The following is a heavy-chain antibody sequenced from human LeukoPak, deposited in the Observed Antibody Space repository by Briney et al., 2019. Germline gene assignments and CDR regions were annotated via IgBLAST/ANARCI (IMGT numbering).Heavy chain of an antibody. CDR2: IKQDGSEK. CDR3: AKDLDSSGRWETGY. D-gene: IGHD6-19*01. CDR1: GFIFSDYW. Sequence: GGSLRLSCAGSGFIFSDYWMAWVRHPPGRGLEWVAHIKQDGSEKNYVDPAKGRFTISRDNSKDTLYLQMTSLRADDTALYSCAKDLDSSGRWETGYWGQGTLVTVSS. V-gene: IGHV3-7*04. J-gene: IGHJ4*02.